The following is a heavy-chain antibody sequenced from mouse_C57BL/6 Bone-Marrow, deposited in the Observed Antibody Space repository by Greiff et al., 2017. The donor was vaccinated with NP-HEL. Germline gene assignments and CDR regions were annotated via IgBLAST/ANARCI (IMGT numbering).Heavy chain of an antibody. CDR2: ISDGGSYI. CDR1: GFTFSSYA. J-gene: IGHJ1*03. V-gene: IGHV5-4*01. D-gene: IGHD1-1*01. CDR3: ARDPIYYYGSSFWYFDV. Sequence: DVHLVESGGGLVKPGGSLKLSCAASGFTFSSYAMSWVRQTPEKRLEWVATISDGGSYIYYPDNVKGRFTISRDNAKNNLYLQMSHLKSEDTAMYYCARDPIYYYGSSFWYFDVWGTGTTVTVSS.